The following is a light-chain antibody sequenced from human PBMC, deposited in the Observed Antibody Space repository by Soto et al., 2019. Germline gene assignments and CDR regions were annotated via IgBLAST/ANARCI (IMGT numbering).Light chain of an antibody. CDR2: GNS. V-gene: IGLV1-40*01. CDR3: QSYGSCLTASTV. J-gene: IGLJ1*01. CDR1: SSNIGAGYD. Sequence: QSVLTQPPSVSGAPGQRVTISCTGSSSNIGAGYDVHWYQQLPGTAPKLLIYGNSNRPSGVPDRFSGSKSGTSASLAITGLQAEDYAAYYCQSYGSCLTASTVFGTGTKFA.